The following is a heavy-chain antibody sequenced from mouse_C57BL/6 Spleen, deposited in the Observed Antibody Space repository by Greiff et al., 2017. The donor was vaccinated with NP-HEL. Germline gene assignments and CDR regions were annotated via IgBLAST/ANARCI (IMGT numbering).Heavy chain of an antibody. CDR3: ARGGPRDFDY. J-gene: IGHJ2*01. V-gene: IGHV1-69*01. CDR2: IDPSDSYT. Sequence: QVQLQQPGAELVMPGASVKLSCKASGYTFTSYWMHWVKQRPGQGLEWIGEIDPSDSYTNYNQKFKGKSTLTVNKSSSTAYMQLSSLTSEDSAVYYCARGGPRDFDYWDQGTTLTVSS. CDR1: GYTFTSYW.